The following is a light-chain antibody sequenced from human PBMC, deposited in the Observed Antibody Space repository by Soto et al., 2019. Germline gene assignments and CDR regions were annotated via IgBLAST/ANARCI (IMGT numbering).Light chain of an antibody. J-gene: IGLJ1*01. CDR1: SSDVGNYNY. V-gene: IGLV2-14*01. CDR3: PSYKSSSTSV. CDR2: DVS. Sequence: QSVLTQPASVSGSPGQSITISCTGTSSDVGNYNYVSWYQQHPGKAPKPMIHDVSNRPSGVSNRFSGSKSGNTASLTISGLQADYEADYYRPSYKSSSTSVFGTGPKVTVL.